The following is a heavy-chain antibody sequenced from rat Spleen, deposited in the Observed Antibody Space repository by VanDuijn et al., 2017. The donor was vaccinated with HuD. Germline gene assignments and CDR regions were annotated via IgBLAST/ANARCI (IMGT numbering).Heavy chain of an antibody. D-gene: IGHD1-1*01. Sequence: EVQLVESGGGLVQPGRSLKLSCAASGFTFSDYNMAWVRQAPKKGLEWVATISYDGSSTYYRDSVKGRFTISRDNAKSTLYLQMDSLRSEDTATYYCARQVSYCPDGWGQGASVTVSS. J-gene: IGHJ4*01. CDR2: ISYDGSST. V-gene: IGHV5-7*01. CDR1: GFTFSDYN. CDR3: ARQVSYCPDG.